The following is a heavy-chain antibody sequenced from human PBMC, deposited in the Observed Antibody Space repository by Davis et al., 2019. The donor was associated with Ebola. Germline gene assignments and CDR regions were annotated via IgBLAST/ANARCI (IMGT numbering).Heavy chain of an antibody. CDR3: ARGLEDYYDSSGLRSGTAY. J-gene: IGHJ4*02. Sequence: ASVKVSCKASGYTFTSYDINWVRQATGQGLEWMGWMNPNSGNTGYAQKFQGRVTMTRNTSISTAYMELSSLRSEDTAVYYCARGLEDYYDSSGLRSGTAYWGQGTLVTVSS. D-gene: IGHD3-22*01. CDR2: MNPNSGNT. V-gene: IGHV1-8*01. CDR1: GYTFTSYD.